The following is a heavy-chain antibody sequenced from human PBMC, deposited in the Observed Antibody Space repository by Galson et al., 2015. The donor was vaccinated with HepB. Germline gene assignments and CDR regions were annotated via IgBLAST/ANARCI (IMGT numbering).Heavy chain of an antibody. CDR3: ARVYVRATLDH. CDR2: ISSSSSTI. V-gene: IGHV3-48*01. J-gene: IGHJ4*02. CDR1: GFTFSSYS. D-gene: IGHD3-16*01. Sequence: SLRLSCAASGFTFSSYSMNWVRQAPGKGLEWVSYISSSSSTIYYADSVKGRFTISRDNAKNSLYLQMNSLRGEDTAVYYCARVYVRATLDHWGQGTLVTVSS.